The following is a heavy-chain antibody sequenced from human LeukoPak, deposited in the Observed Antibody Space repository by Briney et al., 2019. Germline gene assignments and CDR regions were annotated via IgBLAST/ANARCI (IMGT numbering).Heavy chain of an antibody. J-gene: IGHJ4*02. CDR3: ARQFEVGLGFDY. D-gene: IGHD6-19*01. Sequence: PSGTLSLTCAVSGGSISSSNWWSWVRQPPGKGLEWIGEINHSGSTNYNPSLKSRVTISVDTSKNQFSLKLSSVTAADTAVYYCARQFEVGLGFDYWGQGTLVTVSS. CDR2: INHSGST. V-gene: IGHV4-4*02. CDR1: GGSISSSNW.